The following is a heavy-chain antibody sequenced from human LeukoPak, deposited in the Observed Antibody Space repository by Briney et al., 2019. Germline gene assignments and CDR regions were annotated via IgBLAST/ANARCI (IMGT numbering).Heavy chain of an antibody. V-gene: IGHV1-46*01. D-gene: IGHD2-2*01. Sequence: GASVTVSCKASGYTFTSYYMHWVRQAPGLGLQWMGIFNPSGGDTIYAQKFQGRVTTTRDTSTSTVYMEVVSLRSEDTAVYYCARGCRVVPGVHNVGMTSYYNGMDVWGQGTTVTVSS. CDR2: FNPSGGDT. CDR1: GYTFTSYY. J-gene: IGHJ6*02. CDR3: ARGCRVVPGVHNVGMTSYYNGMDV.